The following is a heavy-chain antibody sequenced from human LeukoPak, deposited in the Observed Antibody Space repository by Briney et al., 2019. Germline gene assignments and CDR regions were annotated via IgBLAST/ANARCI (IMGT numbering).Heavy chain of an antibody. Sequence: GGSLRLSCAASGFTFSSYWMSWVRQAPGKGLEWVANIKQDGSEKYYVDSVKGRFTISRDNAKNTLYLQMNSLRAEDTAVYYCARDRYTVTTQGLAYWGQGTLVTVSS. CDR2: IKQDGSEK. V-gene: IGHV3-7*01. D-gene: IGHD4-17*01. J-gene: IGHJ4*02. CDR3: ARDRYTVTTQGLAY. CDR1: GFTFSSYW.